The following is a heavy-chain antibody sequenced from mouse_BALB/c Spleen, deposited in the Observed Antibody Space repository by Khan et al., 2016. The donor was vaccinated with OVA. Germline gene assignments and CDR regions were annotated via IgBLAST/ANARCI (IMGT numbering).Heavy chain of an antibody. CDR2: ISYSGST. D-gene: IGHD2-4*01. V-gene: IGHV3-2*02. Sequence: EVQLQESGPGLVKPSQSLSLTCTASGYSITSDYARYWNRQLPGNKLGLMGYISYSGSTSYNPSLKSRISITRDTSQNQFFLQLNSGTTEDTATYCCKITTQAMDYWGRGTSVTVSS. CDR1: GYSITSDYA. J-gene: IGHJ4*01. CDR3: KITTQAMDY.